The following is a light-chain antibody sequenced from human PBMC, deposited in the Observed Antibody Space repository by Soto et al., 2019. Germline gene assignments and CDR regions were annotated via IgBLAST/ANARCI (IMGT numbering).Light chain of an antibody. J-gene: IGKJ4*01. CDR2: WAS. V-gene: IGKV4-1*01. Sequence: VVTQFQYSRSVCLGKRATSNCKSRPSLLYSSNNKNYLAWYQQKPGQPPKLLIYWASTRESGVPDRFSGSGSGTDFTLTISSLQAEDVAVYYCQQYYSTTLTFGGGTKVDI. CDR1: PSLLYSSNNKNY. CDR3: QQYYSTTLT.